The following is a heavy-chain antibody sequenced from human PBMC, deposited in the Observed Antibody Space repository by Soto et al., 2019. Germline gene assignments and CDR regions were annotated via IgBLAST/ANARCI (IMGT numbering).Heavy chain of an antibody. CDR2: IDPSDSQT. CDR1: GYSFACYW. CDR3: ARQIYDSDTGPNFQYYFDS. Sequence: GESLKIACNGSGYSFACYWITWVRQKPWKGLEWMGRIDPSDSQTYYSPSFRGHVTISVTKSITTVFLQWSSLRASDTAMYYCARQIYDSDTGPNFQYYFDSWGQGTPVTVSS. V-gene: IGHV5-10-1*01. D-gene: IGHD3-22*01. J-gene: IGHJ4*02.